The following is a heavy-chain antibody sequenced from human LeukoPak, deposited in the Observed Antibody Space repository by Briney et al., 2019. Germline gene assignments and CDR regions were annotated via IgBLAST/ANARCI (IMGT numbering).Heavy chain of an antibody. J-gene: IGHJ3*02. Sequence: GGSLRLSCAASGFTFSCYDMHWVRQATGKGLEWVSAIDTAGNTFYPGSVRGRFNISRENAKNSLYLQMNNVRAGDTAVYYCARTSKVTIVMEIWGQGTMVTVSS. CDR3: ARTSKVTIVMEI. V-gene: IGHV3-13*04. D-gene: IGHD3-16*01. CDR2: IDTAGNT. CDR1: GFTFSCYD.